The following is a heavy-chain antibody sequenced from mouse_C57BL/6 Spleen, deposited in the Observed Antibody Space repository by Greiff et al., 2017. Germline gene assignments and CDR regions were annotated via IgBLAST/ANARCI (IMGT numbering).Heavy chain of an antibody. CDR1: GYAFSSSW. Sequence: VQVVESGPELVKPGASVKISCKASGYAFSSSWMNWVKQRPGKGLEWIGRIYPGDGDTNYNGEFKGKATLTADKSSSTAYVQLSSLTSEDAAVYFYARRYYGSSYFDVWGTGTTVTVSS. V-gene: IGHV1-82*01. D-gene: IGHD1-1*01. CDR3: ARRYYGSSYFDV. J-gene: IGHJ1*03. CDR2: IYPGDGDT.